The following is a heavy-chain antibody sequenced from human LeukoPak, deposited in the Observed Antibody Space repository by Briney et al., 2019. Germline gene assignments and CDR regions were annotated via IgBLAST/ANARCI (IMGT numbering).Heavy chain of an antibody. CDR3: GYTNNFYH. J-gene: IGHJ4*02. CDR2: IKHDGSEE. Sequence: PGGSLRLSCAASGFTFSSYGMHWVRQAPGQGLEWVANIKHDGSEEYYVDSVKGRFTISRDDVRNSVSLQMTSVRAADTAVYYCGYTNNFYHWGQGTLVVVSS. CDR1: GFTFSSYG. D-gene: IGHD3-16*02. V-gene: IGHV3-7*01.